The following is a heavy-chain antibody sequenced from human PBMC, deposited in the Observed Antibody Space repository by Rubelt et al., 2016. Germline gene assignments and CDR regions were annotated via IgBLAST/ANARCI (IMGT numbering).Heavy chain of an antibody. D-gene: IGHD3-3*01. CDR2: IKQDGSEK. CDR1: GFAFNSYA. CDR3: ARADSTITFFDY. Sequence: EVQLVESRGGLVQPGGSLRLSCAASGFAFNSYAMSWVRQAPGKGLEWVANIKQDGSEKNYVDSVKGRFTISRDNAKNSLFLQMNSLRAEDTAVYYCARADSTITFFDYWGQGTLVTVSS. V-gene: IGHV3-7*01. J-gene: IGHJ4*02.